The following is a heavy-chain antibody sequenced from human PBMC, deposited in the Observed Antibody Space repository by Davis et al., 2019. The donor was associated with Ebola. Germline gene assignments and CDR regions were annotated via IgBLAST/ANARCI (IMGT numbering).Heavy chain of an antibody. J-gene: IGHJ4*02. D-gene: IGHD3-3*01. CDR2: IKSKTDRGTT. CDR3: TTLFGVVTQ. Sequence: ESLQLSCAASGFTFRNAWMNWLRQVPGKGLEWVGSIKSKTDRGTTDYAASVKRRFTISRDDSKNTLYLQMNNLKTEETAVYYCTTLFGVVTQWGQGTLVTVSS. CDR1: GFTFRNAW. V-gene: IGHV3-15*07.